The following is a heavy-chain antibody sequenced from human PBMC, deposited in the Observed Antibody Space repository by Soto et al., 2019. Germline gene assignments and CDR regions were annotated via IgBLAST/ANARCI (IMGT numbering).Heavy chain of an antibody. D-gene: IGHD2-21*01. V-gene: IGHV1-2*02. CDR3: AREDAERATRFLDY. CDR2: TSPSSLAT. J-gene: IGHJ4*02. CDR1: GYTFTSCY. Sequence: ASMKVSCKSSGYTFTSCYIHWVRQAPGQGLEWMGWTSPSSLATNYAQRFQGRVTMSRDRATSTVYMELSRLRSEDTAVYYCAREDAERATRFLDYWGQGTVVTVS.